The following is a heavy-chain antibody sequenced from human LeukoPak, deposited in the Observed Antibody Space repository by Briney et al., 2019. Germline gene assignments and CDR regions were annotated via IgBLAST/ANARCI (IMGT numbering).Heavy chain of an antibody. Sequence: SETLSLTCTVSGGSISSYYWSWIRQPAGKGLEWIGRIYTSGSTNYNPSLKSRVTISVDTSKNQFSLKLSSVTAADTAVYYCARGGAPKHIVVVTAIWPNRRHAFDIWGQGTMVTVSS. D-gene: IGHD2-21*02. J-gene: IGHJ3*02. CDR2: IYTSGST. CDR3: ARGGAPKHIVVVTAIWPNRRHAFDI. CDR1: GGSISSYY. V-gene: IGHV4-4*07.